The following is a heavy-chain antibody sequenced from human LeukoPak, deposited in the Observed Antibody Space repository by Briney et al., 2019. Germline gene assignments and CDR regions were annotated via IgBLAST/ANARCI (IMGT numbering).Heavy chain of an antibody. CDR1: GFTFSSYW. Sequence: GGSLRLSCAASGFTFSSYWMHWVRQVPGKGLVWVARINGDGSNIAYADSVKGRFTISRDNSKNTLYLQMNSLRAEDTAVYYCARDLGARGYYFDYWGQGTLVTVSS. CDR3: ARDLGARGYYFDY. V-gene: IGHV3-74*01. D-gene: IGHD3-16*01. J-gene: IGHJ4*02. CDR2: INGDGSNI.